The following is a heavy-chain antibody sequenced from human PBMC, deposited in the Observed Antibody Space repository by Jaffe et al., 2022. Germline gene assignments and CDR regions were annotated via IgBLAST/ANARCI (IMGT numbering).Heavy chain of an antibody. J-gene: IGHJ4*02. D-gene: IGHD2-15*01. CDR1: GDSISSNSYY. V-gene: IGHV4-39*01. CDR2: VFYNGSV. CDR3: ARFCVDVVETLRRYFDY. Sequence: QPHLQESGPGLVKTSETLSLTCRVSGDSISSNSYYWGWIRQPPGKGLEWIGSVFYNGSVFYKSSLKSRVTISVDTSKNQFSLRLSSVTAADTAVYYCARFCVDVVETLRRYFDYWGQGTLVTVSS.